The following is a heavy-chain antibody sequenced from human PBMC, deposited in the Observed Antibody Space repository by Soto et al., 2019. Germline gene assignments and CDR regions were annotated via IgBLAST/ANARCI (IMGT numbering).Heavy chain of an antibody. CDR1: GYSFTSYW. J-gene: IGHJ6*02. CDR3: ARTAAAGKYYYGMDV. Sequence: GESLKISCKGSGYSFTSYWIGWARQMPGKGLEWMGIIYPGDSDTRYSPSFQGQVTISADKSISTAYLQWSSLKAPDTAMYYCARTAAAGKYYYGMDVWGQGTTVTVSS. D-gene: IGHD6-13*01. CDR2: IYPGDSDT. V-gene: IGHV5-51*01.